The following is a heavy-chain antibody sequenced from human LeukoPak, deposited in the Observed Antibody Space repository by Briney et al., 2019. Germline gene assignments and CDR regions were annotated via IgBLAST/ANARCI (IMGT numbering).Heavy chain of an antibody. CDR2: ISTYSGNT. J-gene: IGHJ4*02. CDR1: GYAFINYG. V-gene: IGHV1-18*01. CDR3: ARDPYSSGWIDY. Sequence: ASVKVSCKASGYAFINYGISWVRQAPGQGLEWMGWISTYSGNTDYAQKFQGRVTMTTDTSTAYMELRSLRSDDTAVYYCARDPYSSGWIDYWGQGTLVTVSS. D-gene: IGHD6-19*01.